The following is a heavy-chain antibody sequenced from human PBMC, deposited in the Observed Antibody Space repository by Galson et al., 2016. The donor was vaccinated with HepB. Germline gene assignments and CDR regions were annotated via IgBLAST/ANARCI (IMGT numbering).Heavy chain of an antibody. J-gene: IGHJ4*02. CDR1: GFTFTNYY. CDR3: ARDQRHYYDSSGSRPYY. CDR2: IEPSGDIT. D-gene: IGHD3-22*01. Sequence: SVKVSCKASGFTFTNYYMHWVRQAPGQGLEWVGIIEPSGDITIYAQKFQGRVTMTRDTSTSTDYMELSSLRSEDTAIYYCARDQRHYYDSSGSRPYYWGQGTLVTVSS. V-gene: IGHV1-46*01.